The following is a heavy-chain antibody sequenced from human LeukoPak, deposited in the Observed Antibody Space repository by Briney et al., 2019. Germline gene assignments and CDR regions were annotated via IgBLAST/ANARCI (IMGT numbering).Heavy chain of an antibody. Sequence: PGGSLRLSCAASGFTFSSYSMNWVRQAPGKGLEWVSSISSSSSYIYYADSVKGRFTISRDNAKNSLNLQMNSLRAEDTAVYYCARDQWVATIKGNYYYGMDVWGKGTTVTVSS. CDR2: ISSSSSYI. J-gene: IGHJ6*04. CDR3: ARDQWVATIKGNYYYGMDV. CDR1: GFTFSSYS. D-gene: IGHD5-12*01. V-gene: IGHV3-21*01.